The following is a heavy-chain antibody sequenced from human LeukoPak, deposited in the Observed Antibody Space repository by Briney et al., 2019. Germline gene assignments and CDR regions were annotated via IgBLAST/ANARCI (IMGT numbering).Heavy chain of an antibody. CDR3: ARDQHRTGIGP. D-gene: IGHD3-10*01. CDR1: GFTVSSNY. CDR2: IYSGGNT. Sequence: GGSLRLSCAASGFTVSSNYMSWVRQAPGKGLEWVSLIYSGGNTYYADSGKGRFTISRDNSKNTLVLEMNSLRAEDTAVYYCARDQHRTGIGPWGQGTLVTVSS. J-gene: IGHJ5*02. V-gene: IGHV3-53*01.